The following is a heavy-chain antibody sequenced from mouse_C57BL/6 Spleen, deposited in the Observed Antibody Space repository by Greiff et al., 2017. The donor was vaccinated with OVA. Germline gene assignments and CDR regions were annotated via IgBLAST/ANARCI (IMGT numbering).Heavy chain of an antibody. CDR3: ARNHYGSSYWYFDV. CDR2: ISSGSSTI. CDR1: GFTFSDYG. V-gene: IGHV5-17*01. D-gene: IGHD1-1*01. Sequence: EVKVVESGGGLVKPGGSLKLSCAASGFTFSDYGMHWVRQAPEKGLEWVAYISSGSSTIYYADTVKGRFTISRDNAKNTLFLQMTSLRSEDTAMYDCARNHYGSSYWYFDVWGTGTTVTVSS. J-gene: IGHJ1*03.